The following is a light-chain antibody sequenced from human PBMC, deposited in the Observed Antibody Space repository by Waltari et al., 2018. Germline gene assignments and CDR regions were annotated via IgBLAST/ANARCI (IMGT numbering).Light chain of an antibody. CDR3: SSQSSNKVVI. V-gene: IGLV2-14*03. Sequence: QSALTQPASVSGSPGQSITISCTGSSSDVGGDGSVSWYQDHPGQAPKVIIYVVNNRPSVLSDRCSGSKSGNSASLTSAGLQAEDEATYYCSSQSSNKVVIFGGGTKLTVL. J-gene: IGLJ2*01. CDR1: SSDVGGDGS. CDR2: VVN.